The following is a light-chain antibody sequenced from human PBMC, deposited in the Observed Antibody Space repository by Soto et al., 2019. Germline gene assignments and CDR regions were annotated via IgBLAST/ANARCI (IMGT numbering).Light chain of an antibody. V-gene: IGLV1-40*01. CDR3: LSYDSSLSGWV. CDR1: SSNIGAGSD. J-gene: IGLJ3*02. Sequence: QSVLTQPPSVSGAPGQRATFSCTGSSSNIGAGSDVHWYQHLPGRAPKLLISGNNNRPSGISERFSAFKSGTSASLAITGLQAEDEADYYCLSYDSSLSGWVFGGGTKLTVL. CDR2: GNN.